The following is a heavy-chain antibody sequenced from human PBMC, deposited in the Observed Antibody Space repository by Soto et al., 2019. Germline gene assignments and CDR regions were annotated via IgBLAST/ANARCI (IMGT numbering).Heavy chain of an antibody. D-gene: IGHD3-22*01. CDR3: ARGGYYFDSSGYFLSYYGMDV. CDR1: GFTFSSYE. V-gene: IGHV3-48*03. J-gene: IGHJ6*02. CDR2: ITSNGDTI. Sequence: QAGGSLRLSCVGSGFTFSSYEMNWVRQAPGKGLEWVSYITSNGDTIYYTDSVKGRFTISRDNAKNSLSLQMNSLRAEDTAIYYCARGGYYFDSSGYFLSYYGMDVWGQGTTVTVSS.